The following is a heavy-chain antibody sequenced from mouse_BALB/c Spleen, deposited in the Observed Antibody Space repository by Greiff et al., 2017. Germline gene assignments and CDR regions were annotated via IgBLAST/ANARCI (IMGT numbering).Heavy chain of an antibody. J-gene: IGHJ2*01. D-gene: IGHD1-1*01. Sequence: EVKVVESGGGLVQPGGSLKLSCAASGFTFSSYGMSWVRQTPDKRLELVATINSNGGSTYYPDSVKGRFTISRDNAKNTLYLQMSSLKSEDTAMYYCARSHYYGSSVFDYWGQGTTLTVSS. CDR3: ARSHYYGSSVFDY. CDR1: GFTFSSYG. CDR2: INSNGGST. V-gene: IGHV5-6-3*01.